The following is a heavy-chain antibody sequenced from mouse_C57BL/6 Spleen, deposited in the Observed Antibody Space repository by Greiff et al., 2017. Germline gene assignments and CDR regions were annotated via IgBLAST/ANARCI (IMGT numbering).Heavy chain of an antibody. CDR2: FYPGSGSI. J-gene: IGHJ3*01. CDR1: GYTFTEYT. D-gene: IGHD3-2*02. CDR3: ARDEERRIDSSGYVFVAY. Sequence: QVQLQQSGAELVKPGASVKLSCKASGYTFTEYTIHWVKQRSGQGLEWIGWFYPGSGSIKYNEKFKDKATLTADKSSSAVYMELSRLTSEDSAVYFCARDEERRIDSSGYVFVAYWGQGTLVTVSA. V-gene: IGHV1-62-2*01.